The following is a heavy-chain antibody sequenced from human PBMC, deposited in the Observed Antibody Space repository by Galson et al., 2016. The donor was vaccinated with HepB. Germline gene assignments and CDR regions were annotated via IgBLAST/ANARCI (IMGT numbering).Heavy chain of an antibody. J-gene: IGHJ2*01. D-gene: IGHD5-24*01. CDR1: GGSLSSAAYY. CDR3: AREWQARLWYFDL. V-gene: IGHV4-39*07. CDR2: VSYSGSN. Sequence: ETLSLTCSVSGGSLSSAAYYWGWIRQPPGEGLEWIGSVSYSGSNYYNLSLKSRATISVDTSKNQVSLKLRSVTAADTAFYYCAREWQARLWYFDLWGRGTPVTVSS.